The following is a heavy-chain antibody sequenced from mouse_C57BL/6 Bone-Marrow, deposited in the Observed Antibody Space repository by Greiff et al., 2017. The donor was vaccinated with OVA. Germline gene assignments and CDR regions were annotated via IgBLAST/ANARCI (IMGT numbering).Heavy chain of an antibody. CDR3: TRVLLGYAMDY. CDR2: ISSGGDYI. Sequence: DVKLQESGEGLVKPGGSLKLSCAASGFTFSSYAMSWVRQTPEKRLEWVAYISSGGDYIYYADTVKGRVTISRDNARNTLYLQMSSLKSEDTAMYYCTRVLLGYAMDYWGQGTSVTVSS. V-gene: IGHV5-9-1*02. J-gene: IGHJ4*01. CDR1: GFTFSSYA. D-gene: IGHD4-1*01.